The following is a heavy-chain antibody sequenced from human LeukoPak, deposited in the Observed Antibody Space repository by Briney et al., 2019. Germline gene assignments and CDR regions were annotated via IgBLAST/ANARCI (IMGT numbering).Heavy chain of an antibody. CDR1: GFTFTTYW. J-gene: IGHJ4*02. D-gene: IGHD3-10*01. CDR3: AKVAKYYYGSETYYFFEH. CDR2: INQDGTEK. V-gene: IGHV3-7*01. Sequence: GESLRLSCAASGFTFTTYWMTWVRQAPGKGLEWVANINQDGTEKYYVYSVKGRFTISRDNAKNSLYLQMNSLRVDDTAVYYCAKVAKYYYGSETYYFFEHWGQGTPVTASS.